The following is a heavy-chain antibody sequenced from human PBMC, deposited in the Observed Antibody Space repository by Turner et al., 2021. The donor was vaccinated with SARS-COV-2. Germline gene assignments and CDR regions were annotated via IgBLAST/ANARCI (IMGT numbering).Heavy chain of an antibody. CDR1: GGSIRSRSYF. D-gene: IGHD3-22*01. CDR2: IYYSGST. Sequence: QLQLQESGPGLVKPSETLSLTCTVSGGSIRSRSYFWGWIRQPPGKGLEWIGSIYYSGSTYHNPSLKSRVTISVDTSKNQFSQKLSSVTAADTAVYYCARNSPKWYYYDSSGYYDYWGQGTLVTVSS. CDR3: ARNSPKWYYYDSSGYYDY. V-gene: IGHV4-39*01. J-gene: IGHJ4*02.